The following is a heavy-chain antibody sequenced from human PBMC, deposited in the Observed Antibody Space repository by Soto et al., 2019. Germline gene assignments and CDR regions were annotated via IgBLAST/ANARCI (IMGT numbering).Heavy chain of an antibody. CDR1: GYTFTSYG. CDR2: ISAYNGNT. Sequence: ASVKVSCKASGYTFTSYGISWVRQAPGQGLEWMGWISAYNGNTNYAQKLQGRVTMTTNTSISTAYMELSSLRSEDTAVYYCARDLVAGTVLSGYWGQGTLVTVSS. J-gene: IGHJ4*02. CDR3: ARDLVAGTVLSGY. D-gene: IGHD6-19*01. V-gene: IGHV1-18*01.